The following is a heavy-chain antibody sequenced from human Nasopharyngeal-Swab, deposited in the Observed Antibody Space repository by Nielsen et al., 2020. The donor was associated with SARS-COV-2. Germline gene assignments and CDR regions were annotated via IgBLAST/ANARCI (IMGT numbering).Heavy chain of an antibody. Sequence: GGSLRLSCAASGFTLNNHGMHWVRQAPGRGLEWVAVISYEGSLKNYADSVKGRFAISRDNSKSTPYLQMNRLRVEDTAVYYCAKRGAFLEILTGYPPIDYWGVGTLVIVSS. V-gene: IGHV3-30*18. CDR1: GFTLNNHG. D-gene: IGHD3-9*01. CDR2: ISYEGSLK. CDR3: AKRGAFLEILTGYPPIDY. J-gene: IGHJ4*02.